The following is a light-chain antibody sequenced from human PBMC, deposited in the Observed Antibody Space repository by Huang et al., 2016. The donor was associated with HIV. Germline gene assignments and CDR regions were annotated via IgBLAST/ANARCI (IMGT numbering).Light chain of an antibody. CDR3: MQALQTPYT. Sequence: DIVMTQFPLSLPVIPGAPASISCKSTQSLLHSNGYNYLDWYLQKPGQSPQLLIYLGSNRASGVPDRFSGSGSGTDFTLKINKVEAEDVGVYYCMQALQTPYTFGQGTKLEIK. J-gene: IGKJ2*01. V-gene: IGKV2-28*01. CDR2: LGS. CDR1: QSLLHSNGYNY.